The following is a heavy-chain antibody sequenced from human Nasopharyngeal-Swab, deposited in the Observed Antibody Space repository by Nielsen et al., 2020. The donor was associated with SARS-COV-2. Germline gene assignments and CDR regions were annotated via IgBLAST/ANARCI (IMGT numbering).Heavy chain of an antibody. Sequence: SETLSLTCAVSGGSISSSNWWSWVRQPPGKGLEWIGEIYHSGSTNYNPSLKSRVTISVDKSKNQFSLKLSSVTAADTAVYYCARDLGGIAAAPSLWGQGTLVTVSS. D-gene: IGHD6-13*01. V-gene: IGHV4-4*02. CDR3: ARDLGGIAAAPSL. CDR1: GGSISSSNW. CDR2: IYHSGST. J-gene: IGHJ4*02.